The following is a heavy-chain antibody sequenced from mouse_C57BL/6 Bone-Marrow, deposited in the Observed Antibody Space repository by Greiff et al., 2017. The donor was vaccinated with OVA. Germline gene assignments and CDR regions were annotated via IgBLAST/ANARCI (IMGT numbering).Heavy chain of an antibody. CDR3: ARRADGSPPWFAY. D-gene: IGHD3-2*01. CDR2: FHPYNDDT. CDR1: GYTFTTYP. Sequence: QVQLKESGAELVKPGASVKMSCKASGYTFTTYPIEWMKQNHGKSLEWIGNFHPYNDDTKYNEKFKGKATLTVEKSSSTVYLELSRLTSDDSAVYYCARRADGSPPWFAYWGQGTLVTVSA. J-gene: IGHJ3*01. V-gene: IGHV1-47*01.